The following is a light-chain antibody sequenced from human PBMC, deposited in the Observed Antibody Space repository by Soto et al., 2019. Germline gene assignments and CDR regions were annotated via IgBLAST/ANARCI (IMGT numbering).Light chain of an antibody. CDR3: QQYDSLPRT. V-gene: IGKV3-20*01. CDR2: GAS. CDR1: KSITANY. Sequence: DIVLTQFPGTLSLSPGERATLSCRTSKSITANYLAWYQQKPGQAPRLLIYGASNRASGIPDRFSGSGSGTDFTLTITRLDPEDFAVYYCQQYDSLPRTFGRGTKVEIK. J-gene: IGKJ1*01.